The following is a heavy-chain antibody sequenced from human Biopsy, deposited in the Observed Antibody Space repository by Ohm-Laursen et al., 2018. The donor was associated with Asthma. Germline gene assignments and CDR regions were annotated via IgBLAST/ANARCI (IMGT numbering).Heavy chain of an antibody. CDR3: ARDPSYFDPSVEGWHL. J-gene: IGHJ3*01. CDR2: IIPISLTP. Sequence: GSSVKVSCKGSRDIFSSYGFSWARQAPGQGLEWMGGIIPISLTPSYARRFRGRVTISADEYTRTAYMELSSLRSEDTAVYYCARDPSYFDPSVEGWHLWGQGTMVTVSS. D-gene: IGHD3-22*01. V-gene: IGHV1-69*01. CDR1: RDIFSSYG.